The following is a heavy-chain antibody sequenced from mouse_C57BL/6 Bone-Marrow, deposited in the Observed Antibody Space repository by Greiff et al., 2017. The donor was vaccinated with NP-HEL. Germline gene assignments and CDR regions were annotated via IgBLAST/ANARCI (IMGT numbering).Heavy chain of an antibody. V-gene: IGHV2-5*01. J-gene: IGHJ4*01. CDR1: GFSLTSYG. CDR2: IWRGGST. Sequence: QVQLKESGPGLVQPSQSLSITCTVSGFSLTSYGVHWVRQSPGKGLEWLGVIWRGGSTDYNAAFMSRLSITKDNSKSQVFFKMNSLQADDTAIYYCAKRYYSNSYYYAMDYWGQGTSVTVSS. CDR3: AKRYYSNSYYYAMDY. D-gene: IGHD2-5*01.